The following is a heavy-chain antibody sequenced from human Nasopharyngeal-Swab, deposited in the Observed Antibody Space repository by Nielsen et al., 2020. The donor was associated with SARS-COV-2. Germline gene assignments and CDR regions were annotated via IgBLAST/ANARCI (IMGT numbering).Heavy chain of an antibody. D-gene: IGHD3-10*01. CDR1: GYTFTGYY. CDR2: INPNSGGT. Sequence: ASVKVSCKASGYTFTGYYMHWVRQAPGQGLEWMGWINPNSGGTNYAQKFQGRVTMTRETSISTAYMELSRLRSDDTAVYYCARDRTYYYGSGSHDYWGQGTLVTVSS. CDR3: ARDRTYYYGSGSHDY. J-gene: IGHJ4*02. V-gene: IGHV1-2*02.